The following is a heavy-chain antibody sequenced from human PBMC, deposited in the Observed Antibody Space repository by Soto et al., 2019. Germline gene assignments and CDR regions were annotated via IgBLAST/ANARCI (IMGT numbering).Heavy chain of an antibody. V-gene: IGHV3-11*05. CDR3: ARVPKDTAMTIFDY. D-gene: IGHD5-18*01. Sequence: GGSLRLSCEVSGFTFSDYYMSWIRQAPGKGLEWVSHISSSSSDTKYADSVKGRFTISRDNAKNSLYLQMNSLRAEDTAVYYCARVPKDTAMTIFDYWAQGTLVTVSS. CDR2: ISSSSSDT. J-gene: IGHJ4*02. CDR1: GFTFSDYY.